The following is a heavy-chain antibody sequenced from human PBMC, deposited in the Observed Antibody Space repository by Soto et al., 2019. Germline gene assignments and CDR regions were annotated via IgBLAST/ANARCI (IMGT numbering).Heavy chain of an antibody. Sequence: GGSLRLSFMASGFPFVVYFMGWVRTAQGKGLEWVGFIRSKAYGGTTEYAASVKGRFTTSRDESKNSVYLQMNSLKTEDTAVYYCASATYFSDSSGYTRFFDYWGQGTLVTVS. CDR1: GFPFVVYF. CDR3: ASATYFSDSSGYTRFFDY. CDR2: IRSKAYGGTT. D-gene: IGHD3-22*01. J-gene: IGHJ4*02. V-gene: IGHV3-49*04.